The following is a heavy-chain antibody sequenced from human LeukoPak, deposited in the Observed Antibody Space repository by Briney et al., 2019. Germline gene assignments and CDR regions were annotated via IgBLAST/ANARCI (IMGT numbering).Heavy chain of an antibody. CDR3: ARDGDGYNRYFDY. Sequence: PSETLSLTCAVYGGSFSGYYWSWIRQPPGKGLEWIGEINHSGSTNYNPSLKSRVTISVDTSKNQFSLKLSSVTAADTAVYYCARDGDGYNRYFDYWGQGTLVTVSS. CDR2: INHSGST. J-gene: IGHJ4*02. V-gene: IGHV4-34*01. D-gene: IGHD5-24*01. CDR1: GGSFSGYY.